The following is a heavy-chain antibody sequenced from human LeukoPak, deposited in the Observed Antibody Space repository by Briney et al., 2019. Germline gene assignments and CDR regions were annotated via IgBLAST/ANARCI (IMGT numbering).Heavy chain of an antibody. V-gene: IGHV3-23*01. CDR2: ISGNGGTT. CDR3: AKTPHYSRSWLFDY. J-gene: IGHJ4*02. D-gene: IGHD6-13*01. CDR1: GLTFSSYA. Sequence: PGGSLRLSCAASGLTFSSYAMNWVRQAPGKGLEWVSTISGNGGTTYYADSVKGRFTISRYNSKNTLYLQMNSLRVEDTAVYYCAKTPHYSRSWLFDYWGQGTLVTVSS.